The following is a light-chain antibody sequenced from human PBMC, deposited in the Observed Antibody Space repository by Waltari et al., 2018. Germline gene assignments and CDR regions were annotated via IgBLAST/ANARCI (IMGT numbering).Light chain of an antibody. CDR1: GSGGS. J-gene: IGLJ1*01. CDR3: SSDAVSNNVYD. CDR2: EVS. V-gene: IGLV2-8*01. Sequence: QSALTQPPSASGSPGQSVTISCTGTGSGGSVSWYQQLPGKAPKLLMYEVSKRPSGVPDRFSGSKSGNTASLTVSVLQAEDEGDYYCSSDAVSNNVYDFGSGTKVTVL.